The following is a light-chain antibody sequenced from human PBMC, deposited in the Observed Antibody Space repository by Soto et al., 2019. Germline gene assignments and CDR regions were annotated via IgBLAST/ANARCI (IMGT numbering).Light chain of an antibody. CDR3: PHTYILLIT. V-gene: IGKV1-5*01. Sequence: DIQVTLSAAALSATVGDRVTITCRASQSINIWLAWYQQKPGKAPNLLIYDASRLQSGVPSRFSGSGGGTDFTLSISSVQPEDFATYFCPHTYILLITFSQVTRLEIK. CDR1: QSINIW. J-gene: IGKJ5*01. CDR2: DAS.